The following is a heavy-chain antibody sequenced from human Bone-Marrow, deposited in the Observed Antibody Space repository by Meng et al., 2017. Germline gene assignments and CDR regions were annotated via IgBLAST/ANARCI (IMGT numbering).Heavy chain of an antibody. CDR1: GFTFSTAW. J-gene: IGHJ4*01. CDR2: MKSNVDGGKV. V-gene: IGHV3-15*01. CDR3: SGHVDY. Sequence: VQLGASGGGVVKAVGFLSLSCAASGFTFSTAWMTRVREATGKGLEWISRMKSNVDGGKVDYAAAVKSRFFISRDDSENTFYLQMNSLKTEDTAVYYCSGHVDYWGHGTLVTVSS.